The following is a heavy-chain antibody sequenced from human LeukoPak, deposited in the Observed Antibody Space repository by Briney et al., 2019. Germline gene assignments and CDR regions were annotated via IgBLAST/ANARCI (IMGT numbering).Heavy chain of an antibody. J-gene: IGHJ4*02. Sequence: PSETLSLTCTVSGGSISSSSHSWGWIRQPPGKGLEWTGTIYYTGRTYYNPSLESRLTISVDTSKNQFSLKLTSVTAADTAVYYCTTLRRGSSGWYNGFDYWGQGTLVTVSS. CDR1: GGSISSSSHS. V-gene: IGHV4-39*01. CDR3: TTLRRGSSGWYNGFDY. CDR2: IYYTGRT. D-gene: IGHD6-19*01.